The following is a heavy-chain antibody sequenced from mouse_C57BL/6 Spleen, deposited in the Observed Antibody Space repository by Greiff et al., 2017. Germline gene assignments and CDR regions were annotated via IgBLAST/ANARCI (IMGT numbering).Heavy chain of an antibody. Sequence: DVQLVESGGGLVKPGGSLKLSCAASGFTFSSYAMSWVRQTPEKRLEWVATISDGGSYTYYPDNVKGRFTISRDNAKNNLYLQMSHLKSEDTAMYYCAPGDGYYGGFAYWGQGTLVTVSA. D-gene: IGHD2-3*01. CDR3: APGDGYYGGFAY. J-gene: IGHJ3*01. V-gene: IGHV5-4*01. CDR2: ISDGGSYT. CDR1: GFTFSSYA.